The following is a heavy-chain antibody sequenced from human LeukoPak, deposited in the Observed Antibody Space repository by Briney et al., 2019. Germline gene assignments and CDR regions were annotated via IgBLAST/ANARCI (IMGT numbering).Heavy chain of an antibody. V-gene: IGHV3-23*01. CDR2: ISGSGGST. CDR3: AKRITIFGVTKYYYYYGMDV. D-gene: IGHD3-3*01. J-gene: IGHJ6*02. Sequence: GGSLRLSCAASGFTFSSYAMSWVRQAPGKGLEWVSAISGSGGSTCYADSVKGRFTISRDNSKNTLYLQMNSLGAEDTAVYYCAKRITIFGVTKYYYYYGMDVWGQGTTVTVSS. CDR1: GFTFSSYA.